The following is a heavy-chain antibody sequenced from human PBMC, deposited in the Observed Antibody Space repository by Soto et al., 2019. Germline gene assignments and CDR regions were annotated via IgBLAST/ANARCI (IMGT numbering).Heavy chain of an antibody. D-gene: IGHD6-13*01. V-gene: IGHV3-23*01. CDR2: IVGGGDST. J-gene: IGHJ4*02. Sequence: EVQLLESGGGLVQPGGSLRLSCAASGFTFSSYAMSWVRQAPGKGLEWVSAIVGGGDSTYYADSVKGRFTISRDNSKNTLDLEMNSLRAEDTAVYFCAKESRGIAPTVTGYWGQGTQVTVSS. CDR3: AKESRGIAPTVTGY. CDR1: GFTFSSYA.